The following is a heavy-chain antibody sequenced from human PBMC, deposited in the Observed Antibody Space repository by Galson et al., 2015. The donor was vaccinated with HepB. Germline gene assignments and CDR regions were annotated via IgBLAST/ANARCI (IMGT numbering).Heavy chain of an antibody. J-gene: IGHJ5*01. CDR1: GFTFSTCA. V-gene: IGHV3-23*01. CDR2: MNSGGNT. CDR3: AKDASPLHWFDS. Sequence: SLRLSCAASGFTFSTCAMTWVRQAPGKGLEWVSTMNSGGNTHYADSVKGRFTISRDNSKNTLYVQMNSLKAEDTAVYYCAKDASPLHWFDSWGQGALVTVSS.